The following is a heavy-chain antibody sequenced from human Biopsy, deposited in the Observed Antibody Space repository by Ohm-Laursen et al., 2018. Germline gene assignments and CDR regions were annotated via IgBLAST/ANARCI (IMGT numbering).Heavy chain of an antibody. V-gene: IGHV3-48*04. CDR2: INVYSNKK. CDR3: ARSPGRDRMDV. J-gene: IGHJ6*02. Sequence: SLRLSCTASEFTFSGYSMNWVRQAPGRGLEWVSYINVYSNKKYYADSVKGRFIVSRDNDKNSLYLQMNSLRAEDTAVYHCARSPGRDRMDVWGQGTTVIVFS. D-gene: IGHD1-14*01. CDR1: EFTFSGYS.